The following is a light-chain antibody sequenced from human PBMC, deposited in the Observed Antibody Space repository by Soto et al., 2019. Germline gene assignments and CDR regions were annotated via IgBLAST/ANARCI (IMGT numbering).Light chain of an antibody. V-gene: IGKV4-1*01. CDR3: QQYYNTPLT. Sequence: DIVMTQSPDSLAVSLGERATINCKSSQSVLFSSNNKNYLAWYQQRPGQPLKLLIYWASTRESGVPARFSGSGSGTDFTLTISSLQAEDVAVYYCQQYYNTPLTFGGGTKVEI. CDR1: QSVLFSSNNKNY. CDR2: WAS. J-gene: IGKJ4*01.